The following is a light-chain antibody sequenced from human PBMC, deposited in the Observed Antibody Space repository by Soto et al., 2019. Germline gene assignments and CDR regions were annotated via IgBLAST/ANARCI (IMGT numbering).Light chain of an antibody. CDR3: QQYNNWPPAT. CDR2: GAS. CDR1: QIVSSN. Sequence: EIVMTQSPATLSVSPGERATLSCRASQIVSSNLACYQQKPGQAPRLLIYGASTRATGIPARFSGSGSGTEVTLTISSLQAAEFAVYYCQQYNNWPPATFGQGTKVEIK. V-gene: IGKV3-15*01. J-gene: IGKJ1*01.